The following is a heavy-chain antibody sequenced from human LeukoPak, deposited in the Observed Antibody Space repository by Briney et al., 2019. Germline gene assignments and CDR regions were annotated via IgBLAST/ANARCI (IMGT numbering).Heavy chain of an antibody. J-gene: IGHJ4*02. V-gene: IGHV3-9*01. Sequence: GGSLRLSCAASGFTVSSNYMSWVRQAPGKGLEWVSGISWNSGSIGYADSVKGRFTISRDNAKNSLYLQMNSLRAEDTALYYCAKALLVPYYFDYWGQGTLVTVSS. D-gene: IGHD6-13*01. CDR2: ISWNSGSI. CDR1: GFTVSSNY. CDR3: AKALLVPYYFDY.